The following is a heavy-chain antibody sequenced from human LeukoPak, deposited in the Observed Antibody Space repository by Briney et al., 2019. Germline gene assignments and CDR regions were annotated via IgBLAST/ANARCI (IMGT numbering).Heavy chain of an antibody. Sequence: PGGSLRLSCAASGFTFSSYAMSWVRQAPGKGLEWVSAISGSGGSTYYADSVKGRFTISRDNSKNTLYLQMNSLRAEDTAVYYCAKKPGHYHDSSGYSREYCFDYWGQGTLVTVSS. CDR1: GFTFSSYA. D-gene: IGHD3-22*01. CDR3: AKKPGHYHDSSGYSREYCFDY. CDR2: ISGSGGST. V-gene: IGHV3-23*01. J-gene: IGHJ4*02.